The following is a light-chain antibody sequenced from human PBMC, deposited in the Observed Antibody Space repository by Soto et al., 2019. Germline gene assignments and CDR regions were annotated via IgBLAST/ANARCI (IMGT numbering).Light chain of an antibody. CDR2: GAS. CDR3: QQYNNWPPLT. Sequence: EIVMTQSPATLSVSPGERATISCRASQRVSSNLAWYQQKPGQAPRLLIYGASTRATGIPARFSGSGSGTEFPLPIRRLQSEDFAVYYCQQYNNWPPLTFGQGTKV. V-gene: IGKV3-15*01. J-gene: IGKJ1*01. CDR1: QRVSSN.